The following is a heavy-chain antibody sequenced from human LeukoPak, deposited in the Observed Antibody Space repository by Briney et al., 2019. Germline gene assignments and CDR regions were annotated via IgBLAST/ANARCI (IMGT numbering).Heavy chain of an antibody. J-gene: IGHJ5*02. CDR2: IIPILGIA. V-gene: IGHV1-69*04. CDR3: ARTDPGKRDWFDP. CDR1: GGTFSSYA. Sequence: SVKVSCRASGGTFSSYAISWVRQAPGQGLEWMGRIIPILGIANYAQKFQGRVTITADKSTSTAYMELSSLGSEDTAVYYCARTDPGKRDWFDPWGQGTLVTVSS. D-gene: IGHD4-23*01.